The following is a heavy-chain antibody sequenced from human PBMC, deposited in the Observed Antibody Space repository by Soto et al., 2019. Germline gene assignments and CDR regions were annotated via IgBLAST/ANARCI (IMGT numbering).Heavy chain of an antibody. CDR1: GGTFNSYA. D-gene: IGHD3-10*01. CDR2: IIPIFGTA. CDR3: ARDLKAPGGWFDS. Sequence: GASVKVSCKASGGTFNSYAISWVRQAPGQGLEWMGGIIPIFGTANYAQKFQGRVTITADESTSTAYMELSSLRSEDTAVYYCARDLKAPGGWFDSWGQGTLVTVSS. J-gene: IGHJ5*01. V-gene: IGHV1-69*13.